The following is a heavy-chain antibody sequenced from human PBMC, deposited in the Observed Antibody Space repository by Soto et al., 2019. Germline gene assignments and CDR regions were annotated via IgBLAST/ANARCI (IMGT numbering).Heavy chain of an antibody. CDR1: GYTFTSYG. CDR3: ECGSCSGTHWSDFAP. V-gene: IGHV1-18*01. D-gene: IGHD3-10*02. J-gene: IGHJ5*01. Sequence: QVQMVQSGAEVKKPGASVKVSCKASGYTFTSYGISWVRPAPGQGLEWMGWIRAYNGNTNYAQKHQGIVVITTDTSTSTAYMALRSLRSNVTAVYYCECGSCSGTHWSDFAPWFQGTLVPDSS. CDR2: IRAYNGNT.